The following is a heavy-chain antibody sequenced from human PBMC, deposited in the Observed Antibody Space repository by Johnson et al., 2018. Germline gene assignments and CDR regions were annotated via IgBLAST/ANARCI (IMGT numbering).Heavy chain of an antibody. CDR3: AAGSLLEWFGAVDI. CDR1: GFTFTSSA. Sequence: QLVESGPEVKKPGTSVKVSCKASGFTFTSSAVQWVRQARGQRLEWIGWIVVGSDHTNYAQKFQERVTITRDMSTSTAYMELSSLRSEDTAVYYRAAGSLLEWFGAVDIWGQGTMVTVSS. CDR2: IVVGSDHT. D-gene: IGHD3-3*01. V-gene: IGHV1-58*01. J-gene: IGHJ3*02.